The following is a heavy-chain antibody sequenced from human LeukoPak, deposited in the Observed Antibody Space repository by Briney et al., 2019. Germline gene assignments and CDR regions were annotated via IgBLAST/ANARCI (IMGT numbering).Heavy chain of an antibody. J-gene: IGHJ4*02. CDR2: INPNRGDT. D-gene: IGHD1-26*01. Sequence: ASVKVSCKASGGTFSSYAISWVRQAPGQGLEWMGRINPNRGDTNYAQKFQGRVTMTRDTSISTAYMELSRLRSDDTAVYYCARDKEGGEWERYYFDYWGQGTLVTVSS. V-gene: IGHV1-2*06. CDR3: ARDKEGGEWERYYFDY. CDR1: GGTFSSYA.